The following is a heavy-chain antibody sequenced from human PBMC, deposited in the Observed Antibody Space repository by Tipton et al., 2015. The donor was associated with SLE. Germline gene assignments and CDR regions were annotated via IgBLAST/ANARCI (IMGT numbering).Heavy chain of an antibody. D-gene: IGHD5-18*01. Sequence: GSLRLSCAASGFSFSSYGMHWVRQAPGKGLEWVAFVRFDGSDTYYGDSVKGRFTVSRDNSNNILYLNMNSLRPEDTAMYYCVKGSPGGNTYGVWYFDLWGRGTLVTVSS. CDR3: VKGSPGGNTYGVWYFDL. CDR1: GFSFSSYG. J-gene: IGHJ2*01. V-gene: IGHV3-30*02. CDR2: VRFDGSDT.